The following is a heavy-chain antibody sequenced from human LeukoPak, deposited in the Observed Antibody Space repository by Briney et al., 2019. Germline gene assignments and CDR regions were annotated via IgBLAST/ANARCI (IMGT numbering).Heavy chain of an antibody. Sequence: TGGSLRLSCAASGFTLSSYAMNWVRQAPGKGLEWVSAISGNGNAYYADSVKGRFTISRDNSKNTLYLQMNSLRAEDTAVYYCAELGITMIGGVWGKGTTVTISS. CDR3: AELGITMIGGV. CDR1: GFTLSSYA. CDR2: ISGNGNA. D-gene: IGHD3-10*02. J-gene: IGHJ6*04. V-gene: IGHV3-23*01.